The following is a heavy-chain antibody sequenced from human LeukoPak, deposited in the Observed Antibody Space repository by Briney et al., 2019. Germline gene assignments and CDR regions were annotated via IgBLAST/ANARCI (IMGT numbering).Heavy chain of an antibody. Sequence: GGSLRLSCAASGFTFSSYSMNWVRQAPGKGLEWVSYISSRSFTIYYADSVKGRFTISRDNAKNSLYLQMNRLTDEDTAVYYCARGSIGNSSGWYYFDYWGQGTLVTVSS. CDR2: ISSRSFTI. D-gene: IGHD6-19*01. CDR1: GFTFSSYS. CDR3: ARGSIGNSSGWYYFDY. J-gene: IGHJ4*02. V-gene: IGHV3-48*02.